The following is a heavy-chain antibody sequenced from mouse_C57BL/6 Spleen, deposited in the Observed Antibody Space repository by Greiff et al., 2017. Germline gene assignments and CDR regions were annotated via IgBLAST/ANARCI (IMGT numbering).Heavy chain of an antibody. Sequence: VKVVESGPGLVQPSQSLSITCTVSGFSLTSYGVHWVRQSPGKGLEWLGVIWRGGSTDYNAAFMSRLSITKDNSKSQVFFKMNSLQADDTAIYYCAKENYYGSPFAYWGQGTLVTVSA. CDR2: IWRGGST. J-gene: IGHJ3*01. V-gene: IGHV2-5*01. D-gene: IGHD1-1*01. CDR1: GFSLTSYG. CDR3: AKENYYGSPFAY.